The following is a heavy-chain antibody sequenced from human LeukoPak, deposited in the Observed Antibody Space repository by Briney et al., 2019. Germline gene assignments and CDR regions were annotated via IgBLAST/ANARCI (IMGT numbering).Heavy chain of an antibody. CDR2: IYYSGST. D-gene: IGHD3-22*01. CDR3: ARDGLDYYDSSGYTSSRGLGI. V-gene: IGHV4-31*11. J-gene: IGHJ3*02. CDR1: GGSISSGGYS. Sequence: SQTLSLTCAVSGGSISSGGYSWSWIRQPPGKGLEWIGYIYYSGSTYYNSSLKSRVTISVDTSKNQFSLKLSSVTAADTAVYYCARDGLDYYDSSGYTSSRGLGIWGQGTMVTVSS.